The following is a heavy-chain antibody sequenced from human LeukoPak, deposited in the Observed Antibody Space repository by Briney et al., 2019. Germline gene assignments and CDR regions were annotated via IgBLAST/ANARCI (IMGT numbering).Heavy chain of an antibody. CDR3: ARDRRGYYDSSGYYLAADYYYYYGMDV. CDR1: GFTFSSYE. CDR2: ISSSGSTI. Sequence: PGGSLRLSCAASGFTFSSYEMNWVRQAPGKGLEWVSYISSSGSTIYYADSVKGRFTISRDNAKNSLYPQMNSLRAEDTAVYYCARDRRGYYDSSGYYLAADYYYYYGMDVWGQGTTVTVSS. V-gene: IGHV3-48*03. J-gene: IGHJ6*02. D-gene: IGHD3-22*01.